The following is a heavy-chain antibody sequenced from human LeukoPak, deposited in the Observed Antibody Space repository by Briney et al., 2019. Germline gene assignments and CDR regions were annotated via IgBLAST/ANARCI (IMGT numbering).Heavy chain of an antibody. CDR2: INPSGGAT. V-gene: IGHV1-46*01. Sequence: GPSVKLSCKASGYTFSYYYLHWVRQAPGQGLEWMGIINPSGGATNYAQKFQGRVTLTRDTSTGTVYMELSSLISEDTAVYYCARRRDEGFDIWGQGTLVTVSS. J-gene: IGHJ3*02. CDR1: GYTFSYYY. CDR3: ARRRDEGFDI.